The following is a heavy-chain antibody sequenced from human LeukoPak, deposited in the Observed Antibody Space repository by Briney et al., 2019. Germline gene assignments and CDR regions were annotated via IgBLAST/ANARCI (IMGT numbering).Heavy chain of an antibody. CDR3: ARASGYTSGWYDDAFDI. D-gene: IGHD6-19*01. J-gene: IGHJ3*02. Sequence: GGSLRLSCAASGFTFSRYSMNWLRPAPGKGLDWVSSINSSSSYIYYADSVKGRFTISRDNAKNSLYLQMNRLRAEDTAVYYCARASGYTSGWYDDAFDIWGQGTMVTVSS. CDR2: INSSSSYI. V-gene: IGHV3-21*01. CDR1: GFTFSRYS.